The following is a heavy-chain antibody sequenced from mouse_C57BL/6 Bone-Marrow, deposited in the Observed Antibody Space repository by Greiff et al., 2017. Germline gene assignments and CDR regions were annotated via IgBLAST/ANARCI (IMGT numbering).Heavy chain of an antibody. J-gene: IGHJ3*01. D-gene: IGHD2-4*01. V-gene: IGHV1-64*01. Sequence: VQLQQSGAELVKPGASVKLSCKASGYTFTSYWMHWVKQRPGQGLEWIGMIHPNSGSTNYNEKFKSKATLTVDKSSSTAYMQLSSLTSEDSAVYYCARFGDYVPFAYWGQGTLVTVSA. CDR2: IHPNSGST. CDR1: GYTFTSYW. CDR3: ARFGDYVPFAY.